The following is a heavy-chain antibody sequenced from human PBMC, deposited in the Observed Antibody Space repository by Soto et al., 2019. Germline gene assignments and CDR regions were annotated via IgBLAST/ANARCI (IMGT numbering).Heavy chain of an antibody. CDR2: VYSTGTT. CDR1: GGSVSSSDFY. J-gene: IGHJ6*02. D-gene: IGHD6-6*01. V-gene: IGHV4-61*08. CDR3: AIVSKLVALNDGKSAYFYAKDV. Sequence: PSETLSLTCAVSGGSVSSSDFYWTWLRQPPGKPLEWIGYVYSTGTTNYSPSLKSRVDMSVDTSENQFSLKVRSVTAADAAVYFCAIVSKLVALNDGKSAYFYAKDVWGPRTTVTGSS.